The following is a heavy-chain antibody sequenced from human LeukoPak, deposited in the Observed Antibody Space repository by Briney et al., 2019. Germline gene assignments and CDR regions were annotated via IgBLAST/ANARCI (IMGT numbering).Heavy chain of an antibody. V-gene: IGHV4-34*01. CDR2: INHSGST. CDR3: ARDHWSDHGPLFDY. J-gene: IGHJ4*02. Sequence: SETLSLTCAVYGGSFSGYYWSWIRQPPGKGLEWIGEINHSGSTNYNPSLKSRVTISVDTSKNQFSLQLNSVTPEDTAVYYCARDHWSDHGPLFDYWGQGTLVTVSS. CDR1: GGSFSGYY. D-gene: IGHD4/OR15-4a*01.